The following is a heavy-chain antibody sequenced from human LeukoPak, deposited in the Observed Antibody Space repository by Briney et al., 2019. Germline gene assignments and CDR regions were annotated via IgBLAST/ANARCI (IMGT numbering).Heavy chain of an antibody. V-gene: IGHV1-69*05. CDR1: GGTFSSYA. J-gene: IGHJ6*03. Sequence: SVKVSCKASGGTFSSYAISWVRQAPGQGLEWMGGIIPIFGTANYAQKFQGRVTITTDESTSTAYMELSSLRSGDTAVYYCARGRLRFLGWLSAYYYYMDVWGKGTTVTVSS. CDR2: IIPIFGTA. CDR3: ARGRLRFLGWLSAYYYYMDV. D-gene: IGHD3-3*01.